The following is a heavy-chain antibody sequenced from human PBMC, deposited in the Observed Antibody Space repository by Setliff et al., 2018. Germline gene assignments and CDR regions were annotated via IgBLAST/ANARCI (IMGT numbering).Heavy chain of an antibody. Sequence: SETLSLTCTVSGGSISSGDYYWGWIRQPPGKGLEWIGYICYSGSTYYNPSLKSRVTISVDTSKNQFSLKLSSVTAADTAVYYCASAEYTDYYFDYWGQGTLVTVSS. D-gene: IGHD1-1*01. CDR3: ASAEYTDYYFDY. CDR1: GGSISSGDYY. J-gene: IGHJ4*02. CDR2: ICYSGST. V-gene: IGHV4-30-4*08.